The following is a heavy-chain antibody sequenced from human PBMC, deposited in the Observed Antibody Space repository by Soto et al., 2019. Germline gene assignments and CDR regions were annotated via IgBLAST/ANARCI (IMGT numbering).Heavy chain of an antibody. D-gene: IGHD1-26*01. Sequence: ASVKVSCKASGYTFTDYYMHWVRQAPGQGLEWMGWINTNNGGTIYAPKFQGRVTMTRDTSISTAYMEMCSLRSDDTAVYYCVRGEAVWGQGTLVTVSS. CDR1: GYTFTDYY. CDR3: VRGEAV. J-gene: IGHJ4*02. V-gene: IGHV1-2*02. CDR2: INTNNGGT.